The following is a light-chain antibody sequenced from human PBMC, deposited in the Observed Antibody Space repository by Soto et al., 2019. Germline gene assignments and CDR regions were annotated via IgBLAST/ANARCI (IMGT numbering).Light chain of an antibody. V-gene: IGKV3-20*01. CDR3: QHYDTSLLT. CDR1: QSVSSNY. Sequence: EIVLTQSPGTLSLSPGERATLSCRASQSVSSNYLAWYQQKPGQAPRLLIYGASSRATGIPDKFSGSGSGTDFYLTISRLEPEDVAVYYCQHYDTSLLTFVGGTNVEIK. J-gene: IGKJ4*01. CDR2: GAS.